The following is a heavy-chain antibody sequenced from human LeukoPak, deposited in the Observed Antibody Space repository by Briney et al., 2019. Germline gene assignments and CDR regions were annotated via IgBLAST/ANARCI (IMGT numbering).Heavy chain of an antibody. CDR3: AREPDYDFWYAFDI. CDR1: GGSISSYY. J-gene: IGHJ3*02. CDR2: IYYSGST. Sequence: SETLSLTCTVSGGSISSYYWSWIRQPPGKGLEWIGYIYYSGSTNYNPSLKSRVTISVDTSKNQFSLKLSSVTAADTAVYYCAREPDYDFWYAFDIWGQGTMVTVSS. D-gene: IGHD3-3*01. V-gene: IGHV4-59*12.